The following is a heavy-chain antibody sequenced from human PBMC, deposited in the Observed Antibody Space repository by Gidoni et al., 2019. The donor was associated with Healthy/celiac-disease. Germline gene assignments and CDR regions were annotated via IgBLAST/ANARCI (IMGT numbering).Heavy chain of an antibody. Sequence: QVQLVESGGGVVQHGSSLRLSCAASGFTFSSYAMHWVRQAPGKGLEWVAVISYDGSNKYYADSVKGRFTISRDNSKNTLYLQMNSLRAEDTAVYYCARDGRLGGSGSLDLDYWGQGTLVTVSS. J-gene: IGHJ4*02. CDR2: ISYDGSNK. CDR3: ARDGRLGGSGSLDLDY. D-gene: IGHD3-10*01. CDR1: GFTFSSYA. V-gene: IGHV3-30-3*01.